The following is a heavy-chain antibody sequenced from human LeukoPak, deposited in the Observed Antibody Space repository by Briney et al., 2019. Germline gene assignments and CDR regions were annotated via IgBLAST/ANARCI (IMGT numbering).Heavy chain of an antibody. CDR3: AGNSGSYYDPGINYYYMDV. V-gene: IGHV1-69*01. Sequence: SVKVSCKASGGTFSSYAISWVRQAPGQGLEWMGGIIPIFGTANYAQKFQGRVTITADESTSTAYMELSSLRSEDTAVYYCAGNSGSYYDPGINYYYMDVWGKGTTVTVSS. J-gene: IGHJ6*03. CDR2: IIPIFGTA. CDR1: GGTFSSYA. D-gene: IGHD1-26*01.